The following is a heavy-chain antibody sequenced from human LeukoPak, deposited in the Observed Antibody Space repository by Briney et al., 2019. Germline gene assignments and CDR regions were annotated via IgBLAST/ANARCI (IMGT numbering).Heavy chain of an antibody. D-gene: IGHD2-8*01. Sequence: GGSLRLSCAASGFTVSSNYMSWVRQAPGKGLEWVSVIYSGGSTYYADSVKGRFTISRDNSKNTLYLQMNSLRAEDTAVYYCARHPIFGGTNVYAFDYWGQGTLVTVSS. CDR1: GFTVSSNY. CDR3: ARHPIFGGTNVYAFDY. J-gene: IGHJ4*02. CDR2: IYSGGST. V-gene: IGHV3-53*01.